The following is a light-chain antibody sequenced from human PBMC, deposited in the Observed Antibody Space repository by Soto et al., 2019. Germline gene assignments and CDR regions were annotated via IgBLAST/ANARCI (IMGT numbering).Light chain of an antibody. CDR2: GNN. CDR1: SSNIGSNP. Sequence: QSVLTQPPSASGTPGQRVSISCSGSSSNIGSNPVNWYQHLPGTAPKLLIYGNNERPSGVPDRFSGSKSGTSASLAISGLQSEDEADYYCAAWDDSLNGHVVFGGGTKVTVL. J-gene: IGLJ2*01. CDR3: AAWDDSLNGHVV. V-gene: IGLV1-44*01.